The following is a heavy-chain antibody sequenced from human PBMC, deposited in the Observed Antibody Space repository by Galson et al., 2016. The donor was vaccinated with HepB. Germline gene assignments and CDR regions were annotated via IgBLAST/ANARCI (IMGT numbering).Heavy chain of an antibody. CDR2: ISGNGGRI. CDR3: AKGAYSYDSTGYYPFDY. J-gene: IGHJ4*02. D-gene: IGHD3-22*01. Sequence: SLRLSCAASGFTFDDYAMHWVRQAPGKGLEWVSTISGNGGRIYYADSVKGRFTISRDNSKHTLYLQMSSLRAEDTAIYSCAKGAYSYDSTGYYPFDYWGQGTLVTVSS. CDR1: GFTFDDYA. V-gene: IGHV3-23*01.